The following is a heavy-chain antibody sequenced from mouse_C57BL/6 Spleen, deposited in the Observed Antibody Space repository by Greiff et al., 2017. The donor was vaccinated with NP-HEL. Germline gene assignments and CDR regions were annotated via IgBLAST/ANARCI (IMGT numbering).Heavy chain of an antibody. V-gene: IGHV5-4*03. CDR1: GFTFSSYA. J-gene: IGHJ4*01. CDR2: ISDGGSYT. Sequence: DVMLVESGGGLVKPGGSLKLSCAASGFTFSSYAMPWVRQTPEKGLEWVAYISDGGSYTYYPDNVKGRFTISRDNAKNNLYLQMSHLRSEDAAMYYCARVRRVRDAMDYWGQGTTVTVSS. CDR3: ARVRRVRDAMDY.